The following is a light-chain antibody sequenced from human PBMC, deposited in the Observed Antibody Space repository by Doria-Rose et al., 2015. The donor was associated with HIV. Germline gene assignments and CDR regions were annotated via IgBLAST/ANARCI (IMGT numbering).Light chain of an antibody. J-gene: IGKJ1*01. CDR3: HQYGTSWT. CDR2: DGS. V-gene: IGKV3-20*01. Sequence: TQSPGTLSLSPGERATLSCRASQSFSSTYLAWYQQKPGQAPSLRIYDGSTRATGIQDRSSASGSGTDFTLTINRLEPEDFALYYCHQYGTSWTFGQGTKVEI. CDR1: QSFSSTY.